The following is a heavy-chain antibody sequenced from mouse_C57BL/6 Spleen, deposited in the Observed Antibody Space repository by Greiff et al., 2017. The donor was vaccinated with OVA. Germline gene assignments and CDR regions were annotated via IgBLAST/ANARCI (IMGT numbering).Heavy chain of an antibody. V-gene: IGHV5-9-1*02. D-gene: IGHD1-1*01. CDR1: GFTFSSYA. Sequence: EVKLVESGEGLVKPGGSLKLSCAASGFTFSSYAMSWVRQTPEKRLEWVAYISSGGDYIYYADTVKGRFTISRDNARNTLYLQMSSLKSEDTAMYYCTSLAYYYGSSWDPAWFAYWGQGTLVTVSA. J-gene: IGHJ3*01. CDR2: ISSGGDYI. CDR3: TSLAYYYGSSWDPAWFAY.